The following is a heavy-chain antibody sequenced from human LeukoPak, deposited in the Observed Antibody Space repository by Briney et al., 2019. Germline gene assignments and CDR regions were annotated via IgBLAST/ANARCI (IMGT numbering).Heavy chain of an antibody. CDR2: IYYSGST. J-gene: IGHJ4*02. Sequence: PSQTLSLTCTVSGGSISSYYWSWIRQPPGKGLEWIGYIYYSGSTNYNPSLKSRVTISVDTSKNQFSLKLSSVTAADTAVYYCASRIAAAGPLRYWGQGTLVTVSS. CDR3: ASRIAAAGPLRY. CDR1: GGSISSYY. D-gene: IGHD6-13*01. V-gene: IGHV4-59*01.